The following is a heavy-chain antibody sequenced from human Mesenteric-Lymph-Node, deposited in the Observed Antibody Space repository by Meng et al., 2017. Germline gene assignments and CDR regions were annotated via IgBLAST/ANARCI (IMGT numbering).Heavy chain of an antibody. D-gene: IGHD1-1*01. V-gene: IGHV3-74*03. J-gene: IGHJ1*01. CDR2: IDPDGSDP. CDR1: GFSFTDHW. Sequence: EVEVEGAGGGLAPPGGSLRLSCTASGFSFTDHWMHWVRQGPGKGPVWVSRIDPDGSDPTYADSVKGRFSISRDNAKNTVYLQMNSLRAEDSALYYCTNDRLNHWGQGALVTVSS. CDR3: TNDRLNH.